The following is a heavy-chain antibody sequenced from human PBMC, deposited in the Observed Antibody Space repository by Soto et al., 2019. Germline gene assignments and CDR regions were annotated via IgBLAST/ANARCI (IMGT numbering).Heavy chain of an antibody. Sequence: GGSLRLSCAASGFTFSGSAMHWVRQASGKGLEWVGRIRSKANSYATAYAASVKGRFTISRDDSKNTAYLQMNSLKTEDTAVYYCTRHPRGSWTNFDYWGQGTLVTVSS. CDR2: IRSKANSYAT. D-gene: IGHD6-13*01. CDR3: TRHPRGSWTNFDY. V-gene: IGHV3-73*01. J-gene: IGHJ4*02. CDR1: GFTFSGSA.